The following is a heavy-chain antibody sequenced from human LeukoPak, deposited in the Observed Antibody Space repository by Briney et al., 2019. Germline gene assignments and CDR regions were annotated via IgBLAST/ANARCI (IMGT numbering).Heavy chain of an antibody. CDR2: IKSKTGGGTT. CDR1: GFTFSNAW. V-gene: IGHV3-15*01. D-gene: IGHD6-19*01. CDR3: PTDAIGGGAVADLDY. Sequence: GGSLRLSCAASGFTFSNAWMSWVRQAPGKGLEWVGRIKSKTGGGTTDYAAPVKGRLTISRDDSKNTLYLQMTSLKTEDTAVYYCPTDAIGGGAVADLDYWGQGTLVTVSS. J-gene: IGHJ4*02.